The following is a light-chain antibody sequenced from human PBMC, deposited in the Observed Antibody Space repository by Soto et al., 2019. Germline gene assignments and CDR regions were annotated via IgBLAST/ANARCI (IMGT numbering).Light chain of an antibody. J-gene: IGKJ4*01. V-gene: IGKV1-27*01. CDR1: QGISNY. CDR2: AAS. Sequence: DIQMTQSPSSLSASVGDRVTITCRASQGISNYLAWYQQKPGKVPKLLIYAASTLQSGVPSRFSGSGSGTDFTPTISSLQPEDVATNYYQKYNSAPRHTFGGGTKVEIK. CDR3: QKYNSAPRHT.